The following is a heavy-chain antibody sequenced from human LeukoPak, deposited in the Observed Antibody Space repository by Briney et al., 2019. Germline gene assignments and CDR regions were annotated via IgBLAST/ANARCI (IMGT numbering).Heavy chain of an antibody. CDR1: GFTASSNY. Sequence: GGSLRLSCGASGFTASSNYMSWVRQAPGKGLEWVSVIYSGGSTYYADSVKGRFTISRDNSKNTLYLQMNSLRAEDTAVYYCARTRFGELLGAFDIWGQGTMVTVSS. CDR3: ARTRFGELLGAFDI. J-gene: IGHJ3*02. CDR2: IYSGGST. V-gene: IGHV3-53*01. D-gene: IGHD3-10*01.